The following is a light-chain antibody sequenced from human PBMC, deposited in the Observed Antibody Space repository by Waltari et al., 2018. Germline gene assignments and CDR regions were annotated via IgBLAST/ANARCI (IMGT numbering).Light chain of an antibody. Sequence: EIVLTQSPGILSLSPGEGFTLSCRASQSVGRSLAWYQQKPGQAPRRLIYGASSRATGIPDRFSGGGSGTDFSLTISRLEPEDFAVYYCQHYVRLPATFGQGTKVEIK. CDR3: QHYVRLPAT. CDR1: QSVGRS. V-gene: IGKV3-20*01. CDR2: GAS. J-gene: IGKJ1*01.